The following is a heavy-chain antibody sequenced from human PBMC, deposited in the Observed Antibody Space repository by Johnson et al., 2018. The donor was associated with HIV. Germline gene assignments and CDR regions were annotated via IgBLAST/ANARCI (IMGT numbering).Heavy chain of an antibody. D-gene: IGHD4-17*01. CDR1: GFSVSSKY. Sequence: MLLVESGGGLIQLGGSLRLSCAASGFSVSSKYMSWVRQAPGKGLEWVSVIYSGGSTYYADSVKGRFTISRDNSKNTLYLQMNSLRAGDTAVYYCARGGYGDYGGGDAFDIWGQGTMVTVSS. J-gene: IGHJ3*02. CDR3: ARGGYGDYGGGDAFDI. V-gene: IGHV3-53*01. CDR2: IYSGGST.